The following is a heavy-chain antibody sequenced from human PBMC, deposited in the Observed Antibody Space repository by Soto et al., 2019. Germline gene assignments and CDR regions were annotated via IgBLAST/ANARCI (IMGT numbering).Heavy chain of an antibody. Sequence: GASVKVSCKASGYTFTSYGISWVRQAPGQGLEWMGWISAYNGNTNYAQKLQGRVTMTTDTSTSTAYMELRSLRSDDTSVYYCARDREYDFWSGYMSYWGQGTLVTVSS. J-gene: IGHJ4*02. CDR2: ISAYNGNT. CDR1: GYTFTSYG. V-gene: IGHV1-18*01. D-gene: IGHD3-3*01. CDR3: ARDREYDFWSGYMSY.